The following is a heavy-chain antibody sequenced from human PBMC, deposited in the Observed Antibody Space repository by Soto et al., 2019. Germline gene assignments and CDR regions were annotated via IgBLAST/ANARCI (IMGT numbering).Heavy chain of an antibody. D-gene: IGHD6-19*01. CDR2: ISSSSATI. CDR1: GFKFSMFG. V-gene: IGHV3-48*02. J-gene: IGHJ5*02. Sequence: LLQESGGDLVQPGGSLRLSCVASGFKFSMFGMNWVRQAPGKGLEWIAYISSSSATIMYGGSVEGRFTVSRDNAENSLFLQMKSLRDEDTAVYYCARDKGGTVAGFNWFDPWGHGTLVTVPT. CDR3: ARDKGGTVAGFNWFDP.